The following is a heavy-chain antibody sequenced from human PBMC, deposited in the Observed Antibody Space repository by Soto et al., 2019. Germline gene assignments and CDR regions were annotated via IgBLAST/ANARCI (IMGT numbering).Heavy chain of an antibody. CDR1: ESTFINYD. V-gene: IGHV1-8*01. CDR2: MNPNSGNT. CDR3: VRMASSGTLNWFDP. Sequence: SVKVSFKASESTFINYDISWVRQATGQGLEWMGWMNPNSGNTGYALKFQGRVSMTRNTSIYTVYLELSSLASDDTAVYYCVRMASSGTLNWFDPWGQGTLVTVSS. J-gene: IGHJ5*02. D-gene: IGHD1-1*01.